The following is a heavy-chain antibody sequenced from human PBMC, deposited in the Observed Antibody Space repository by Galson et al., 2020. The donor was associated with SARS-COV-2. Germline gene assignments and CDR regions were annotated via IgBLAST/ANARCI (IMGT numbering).Heavy chain of an antibody. D-gene: IGHD1-26*01. CDR3: ARDLEEWELLFPFGY. J-gene: IGHJ4*02. CDR2: MSNDGTNA. Sequence: GGSLRLSCAGSGFSFSRYAMHWVRQAPGKGLEWVAVMSNDGTNAYYADSVKGRFTISRDNSKNTLYLEMNSLRAEDTAVYYCARDLEEWELLFPFGYWGQGTLLTVSS. V-gene: IGHV3-30*07. CDR1: GFSFSRYA.